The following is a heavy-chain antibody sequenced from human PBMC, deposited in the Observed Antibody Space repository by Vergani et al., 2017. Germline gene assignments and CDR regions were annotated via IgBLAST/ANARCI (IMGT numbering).Heavy chain of an antibody. CDR1: GFTFSSYA. CDR2: IYSGGST. V-gene: IGHV3-66*02. CDR3: ARGCTNGVCYFAY. D-gene: IGHD2-8*01. J-gene: IGHJ4*02. Sequence: EVQLLESGGGLVQPGGSLRLSCAASGFTFSSYAMSWVRQAPGKGLEWVSVIYSGGSTYYADSVKGRFTISRDNSKNTLYLQMNSLRAEDTAVYYCARGCTNGVCYFAYWGQGTLVTVSS.